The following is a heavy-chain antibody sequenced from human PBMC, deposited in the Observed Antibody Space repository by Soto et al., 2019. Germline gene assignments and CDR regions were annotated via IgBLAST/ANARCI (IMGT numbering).Heavy chain of an antibody. V-gene: IGHV4-61*01. J-gene: IGHJ5*02. D-gene: IGHD3-3*01. CDR2: IYYSGST. CDR3: ARDHSRSYYDFWSGYHNWFDP. CDR1: GGSVSSGSYY. Sequence: SETLSLTCTVSGGSVSSGSYYWSWILQPPWKGLEWIGYIYYSGSTNYNPSLKSRVTISVDTSKNQFSLKMSSVTAADTAVYYCARDHSRSYYDFWSGYHNWFDPWGQGTLVTVSS.